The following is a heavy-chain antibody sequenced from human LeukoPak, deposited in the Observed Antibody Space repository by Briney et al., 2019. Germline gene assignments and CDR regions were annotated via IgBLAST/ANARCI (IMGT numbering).Heavy chain of an antibody. J-gene: IGHJ4*02. Sequence: GGSLRLSCAASGFTFSSYSMNWVRQAPGKGLEWVSSISSSSSYIYYADSVKGRFTISRDNAKNSLYLQMNSLRAEDTALYYCAREGIAAAGTDCWGQGTLVTVSS. CDR3: AREGIAAAGTDC. CDR2: ISSSSSYI. CDR1: GFTFSSYS. V-gene: IGHV3-21*04. D-gene: IGHD6-13*01.